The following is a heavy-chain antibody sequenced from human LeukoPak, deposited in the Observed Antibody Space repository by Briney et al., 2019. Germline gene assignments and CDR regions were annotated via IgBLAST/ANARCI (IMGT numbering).Heavy chain of an antibody. D-gene: IGHD4-17*01. Sequence: GGSLRLSCAASGFTFSSYEMNWVRQAPGKGLEWVSYISSSGSTIYYADSVKGRFTISRDNATNSLYLQMNSPRAEDTAVYYCAREKGYGDYGDAFDIWGQGTMVTVSS. CDR3: AREKGYGDYGDAFDI. CDR2: ISSSGSTI. CDR1: GFTFSSYE. J-gene: IGHJ3*02. V-gene: IGHV3-48*03.